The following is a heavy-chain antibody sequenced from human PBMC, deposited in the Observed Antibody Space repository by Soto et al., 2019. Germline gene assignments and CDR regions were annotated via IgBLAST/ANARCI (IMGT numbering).Heavy chain of an antibody. CDR1: GFTFSSYS. V-gene: IGHV3-48*02. D-gene: IGHD3-3*01. CDR2: ISSSSSTI. J-gene: IGHJ2*01. Sequence: EVQLVESGGGLVQPGGSLRLSCAASGFTFSSYSMNWVRQAPGKGLEWVSYISSSSSTIYYADSVKGRFTISRDNAKNSLYLQMSSLRDEDTAVYYCARAEWFGYFDLWGRGTLVTVSS. CDR3: ARAEWFGYFDL.